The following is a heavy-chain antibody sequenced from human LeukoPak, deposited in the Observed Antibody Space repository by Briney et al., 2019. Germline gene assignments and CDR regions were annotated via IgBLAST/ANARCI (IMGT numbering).Heavy chain of an antibody. Sequence: ASVKVSCKASGYTFTSYGISWVRQAPGQGLEWMGWMNPNSGNTGYAQKFQGRVTMTRNTSISTAYMELSSLRSEDTAVYYCARGSKVRANWFDPWGQGTLVTVSS. D-gene: IGHD4-11*01. J-gene: IGHJ5*02. CDR3: ARGSKVRANWFDP. CDR2: MNPNSGNT. V-gene: IGHV1-8*02. CDR1: GYTFTSYG.